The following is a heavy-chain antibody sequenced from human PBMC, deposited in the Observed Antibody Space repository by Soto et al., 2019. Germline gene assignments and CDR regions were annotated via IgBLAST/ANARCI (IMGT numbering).Heavy chain of an antibody. CDR1: GFTFSGST. V-gene: IGHV3-73*02. J-gene: IGHJ4*02. CDR2: IPSKINTYAT. Sequence: EVQLVESGGGSVQPGGSLRLSCAASGFTFSGSTIHWVRQTSGKGLEWVGRIPSKINTYATAYAASVKGRFTISRDDSKNTAYLQMNSLKIEDTAMYYCARQQLDVPVASAIDYWGQGTLVTVSS. CDR3: ARQQLDVPVASAIDY. D-gene: IGHD2-2*01.